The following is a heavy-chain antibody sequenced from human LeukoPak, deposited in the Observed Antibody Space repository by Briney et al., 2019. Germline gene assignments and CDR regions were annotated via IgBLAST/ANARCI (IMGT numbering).Heavy chain of an antibody. V-gene: IGHV4-59*08. CDR1: GGSISSYY. Sequence: SETLSLTCTVSGGSISSYYWSWIRQPPGKGLEWIGYIYYSGSTNYNPSLKSRVTISVDTSKNQFSLKLSSVNAADTAVYYCASYSSSSGLDYWGQGTLVTVSS. J-gene: IGHJ4*02. CDR2: IYYSGST. CDR3: ASYSSSSGLDY. D-gene: IGHD6-6*01.